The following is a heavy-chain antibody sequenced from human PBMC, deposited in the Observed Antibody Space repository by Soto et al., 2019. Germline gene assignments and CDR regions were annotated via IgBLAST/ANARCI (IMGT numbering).Heavy chain of an antibody. Sequence: GGSLRLSCAASGFTFSNCWMHWVRQPPGKGLVWVALISSDGITLSYADSVKGRFTISRDNAKNTLYLQMNSLRAEDTAMYYCVRARGYYGMDVWGQGTAVTVSS. CDR2: ISSDGITL. CDR3: VRARGYYGMDV. CDR1: GFTFSNCW. V-gene: IGHV3-74*01. J-gene: IGHJ6*02.